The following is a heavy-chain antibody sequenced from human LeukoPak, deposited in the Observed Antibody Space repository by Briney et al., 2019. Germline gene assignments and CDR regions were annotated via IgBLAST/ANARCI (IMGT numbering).Heavy chain of an antibody. V-gene: IGHV3-23*01. D-gene: IGHD4-17*01. CDR3: AKDGDYGDYGYFDY. Sequence: GGSLRLSCAASGFTFSSYVMSWVRQAPGKGLEWVSAISGSGGSTYYADSVKGRFTISRDNSKNTLYVQMNSLRAEDTAVYYCAKDGDYGDYGYFDYWGQGTLVTVSS. CDR2: ISGSGGST. CDR1: GFTFSSYV. J-gene: IGHJ4*02.